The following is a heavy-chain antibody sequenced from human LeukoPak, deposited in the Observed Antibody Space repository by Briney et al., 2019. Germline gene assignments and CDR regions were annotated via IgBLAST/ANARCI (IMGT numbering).Heavy chain of an antibody. CDR3: ASGLHRSIVGATTVY. J-gene: IGHJ4*02. CDR2: INPNSGGT. CDR1: GYTFTGYY. D-gene: IGHD1-26*01. Sequence: GASVKVSCKASGYTFTGYYMHWVRQAPGQGLEWMGWINPNSGGTNYAQKFQGRVTMTRDTSISTAYMELSRLRSDDTAVYYCASGLHRSIVGATTVYWGQGTLVTVSS. V-gene: IGHV1-2*02.